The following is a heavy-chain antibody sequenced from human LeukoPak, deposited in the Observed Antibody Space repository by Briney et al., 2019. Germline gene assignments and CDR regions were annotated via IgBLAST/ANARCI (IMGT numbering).Heavy chain of an antibody. CDR1: GGSISSSSYY. CDR3: ARDLGAQKLVRGWFDP. CDR2: TYYSGST. J-gene: IGHJ5*02. Sequence: SETLSLTCTVSGGSISSSSYYWGWIRQPPGKGLEWIGSTYYSGSTYYNPSLKSRVTISVDTSKNQFSLKLSSVTAADTAVYYCARDLGAQKLVRGWFDPWGQGTLVTVSS. D-gene: IGHD6-13*01. V-gene: IGHV4-39*07.